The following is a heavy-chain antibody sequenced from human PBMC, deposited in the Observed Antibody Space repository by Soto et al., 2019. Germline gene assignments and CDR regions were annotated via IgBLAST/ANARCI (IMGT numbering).Heavy chain of an antibody. J-gene: IGHJ6*02. Sequence: GPVKVSCKASGYTFTGYYMHWVRQAPGQGLEWMGWINPNSGGTIYAQKFQGWVTMTRDTSISTAYMELSRLRSDDTAVYYCARTPSSWFDYYYGMDVWGQGTTVTV. D-gene: IGHD6-13*01. CDR3: ARTPSSWFDYYYGMDV. CDR2: INPNSGGT. CDR1: GYTFTGYY. V-gene: IGHV1-2*04.